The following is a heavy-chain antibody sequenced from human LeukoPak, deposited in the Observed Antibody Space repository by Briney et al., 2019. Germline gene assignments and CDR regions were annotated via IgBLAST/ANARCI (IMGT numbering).Heavy chain of an antibody. D-gene: IGHD2-2*01. J-gene: IGHJ3*02. V-gene: IGHV3-7*03. CDR2: IKQDGSEK. CDR3: AKDFIVVVPAAIGGPPDAFDI. CDR1: GFTFSSYW. Sequence: GGSLRLSCAASGFTFSSYWMSWVRQAPGKGLEWVANIKQDGSEKYYVDSVKGRFTISRDNSKNTLYLQMNSLRAEDTAVYYCAKDFIVVVPAAIGGPPDAFDIWGQGTMVTVSS.